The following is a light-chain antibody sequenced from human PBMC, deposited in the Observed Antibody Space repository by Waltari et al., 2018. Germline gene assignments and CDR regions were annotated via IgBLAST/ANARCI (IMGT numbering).Light chain of an antibody. CDR1: NSDVGSFNL. Sequence: QSALTQPASVSGSPGQSITISCTGSNSDVGSFNLVSWYQQHPGNAPKLIIYDVIHRPAGVSTRFSGSKSANTASLTISGLQAEDEADYYCSSYTRTRVFYVFGTGTTVIVL. J-gene: IGLJ1*01. V-gene: IGLV2-14*02. CDR3: SSYTRTRVFYV. CDR2: DVI.